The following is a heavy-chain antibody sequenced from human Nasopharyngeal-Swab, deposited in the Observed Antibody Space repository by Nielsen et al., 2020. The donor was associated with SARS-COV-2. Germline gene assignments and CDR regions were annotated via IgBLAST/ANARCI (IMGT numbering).Heavy chain of an antibody. D-gene: IGHD1-1*01. CDR2: ISGSGGST. J-gene: IGHJ3*02. V-gene: IGHV3-23*01. CDR3: AKDLFLRWRERPGRAEDAAFDI. Sequence: VRQAPGKGLEWVSAISGSGGSTYYADSVKGRFTISRDNSKNTLYLQMNSLRAEDTAVYYCAKDLFLRWRERPGRAEDAAFDIWGQGTMVTVSS.